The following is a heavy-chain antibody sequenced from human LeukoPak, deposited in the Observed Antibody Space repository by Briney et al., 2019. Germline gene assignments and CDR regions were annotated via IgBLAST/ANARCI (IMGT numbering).Heavy chain of an antibody. Sequence: GGSLRLSCAASGFTFSDYYMSWIRQAPGKGLEWVSYISSSGSTIYYADSVKGRFTISRDNAKNSLYLQMNSLRAEDTAVYYCGRAGRIAAARGAFDIWGQGTMVTVSS. J-gene: IGHJ3*02. CDR2: ISSSGSTI. CDR1: GFTFSDYY. V-gene: IGHV3-11*01. D-gene: IGHD6-13*01. CDR3: GRAGRIAAARGAFDI.